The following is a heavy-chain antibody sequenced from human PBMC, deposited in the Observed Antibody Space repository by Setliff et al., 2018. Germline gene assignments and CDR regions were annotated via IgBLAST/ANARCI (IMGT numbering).Heavy chain of an antibody. Sequence: PSETLSLTCSVSDFSINSGYYWGWIRQSPGEGLEWIGSIYRNGNTYYNPSLKSRVTISVDTSKNQLSLKLNSVTAADTAVYYCARQIDYGDFQYFDYWGQGTLVPSPQ. D-gene: IGHD4-17*01. CDR3: ARQIDYGDFQYFDY. V-gene: IGHV4-38-2*01. J-gene: IGHJ4*02. CDR2: IYRNGNT. CDR1: DFSINSGYY.